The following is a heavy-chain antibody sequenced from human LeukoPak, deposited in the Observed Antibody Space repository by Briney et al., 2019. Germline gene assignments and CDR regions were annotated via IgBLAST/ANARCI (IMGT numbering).Heavy chain of an antibody. D-gene: IGHD3-16*02. Sequence: SETLSLTCAVYGGSFSGYYWSWIRQPPGKGLEWIGEINHSGSTNYNPSLKSRVTISVDTSKNQFSLKLSSVTAADTAVYYCARHHDYVWGSYRLNPGYYFDYWGQGTLVTVSS. J-gene: IGHJ4*02. CDR2: INHSGST. CDR1: GGSFSGYY. V-gene: IGHV4-34*01. CDR3: ARHHDYVWGSYRLNPGYYFDY.